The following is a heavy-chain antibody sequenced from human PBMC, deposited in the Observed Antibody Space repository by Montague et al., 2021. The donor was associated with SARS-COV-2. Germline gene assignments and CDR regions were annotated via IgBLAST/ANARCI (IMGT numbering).Heavy chain of an antibody. D-gene: IGHD3-3*01. J-gene: IGHJ4*02. V-gene: IGHV4-31*03. CDR1: GGSISSGGYY. Sequence: TLSLTCTVSGGSISSGGYYWSWIRQHPGKGLEWIGYIYYSGSTYYNPPLKSRVTISVDTSKNQFSLKLSSVTAADTAVYYCARAPRNIFGVVLTFDYWGQGTLVTVSS. CDR3: ARAPRNIFGVVLTFDY. CDR2: IYYSGST.